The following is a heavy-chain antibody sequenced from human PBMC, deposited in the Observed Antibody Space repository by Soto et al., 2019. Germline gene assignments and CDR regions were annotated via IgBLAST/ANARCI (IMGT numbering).Heavy chain of an antibody. CDR2: IYSTGAT. V-gene: IGHV4-4*07. CDR1: GGSINSYY. CDR3: AKAVGIRGVYNWFDP. D-gene: IGHD3-10*01. Sequence: KASETLSLTCTVSGGSINSYYWSWIRQSAGKGLEWIGRIYSTGATNYNPALKSRVTMSVDTSKNQFSLRLTSVTAADTAVYYCAKAVGIRGVYNWFDPWGRGILVTVSS. J-gene: IGHJ5*02.